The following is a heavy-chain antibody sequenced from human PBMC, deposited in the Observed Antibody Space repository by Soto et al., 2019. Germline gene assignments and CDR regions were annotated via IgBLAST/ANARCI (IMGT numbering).Heavy chain of an antibody. V-gene: IGHV5-51*01. CDR2: IYPFDSDV. D-gene: IGHD3-16*01. J-gene: IGHJ6*02. CDR1: GYTFTNYW. CDR3: AKTSFVGRRDYSGMDV. Sequence: GESLKISCRGSGYTFTNYWIAWVRQMPGKGLEWMGIIYPFDSDVKYSPSFQGQVTISADRSINTAYLQWSSLKASDTAMYYCAKTSFVGRRDYSGMDVWGQGTTVTVSS.